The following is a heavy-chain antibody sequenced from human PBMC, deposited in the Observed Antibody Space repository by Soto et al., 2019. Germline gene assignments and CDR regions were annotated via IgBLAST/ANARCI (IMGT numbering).Heavy chain of an antibody. Sequence: SGPKLVNPTQTLTLTCTFSGFSLSTSGVGVGWIRQPPGKALEWLALIYWDDDKRYSPSLKSRLTITKDTSKNQVVLTMTNMDPVDTATYYCAHRRGYSSGWSRGYFDYWGQGTLVTVSS. D-gene: IGHD6-13*01. J-gene: IGHJ4*02. CDR3: AHRRGYSSGWSRGYFDY. CDR2: IYWDDDK. V-gene: IGHV2-5*02. CDR1: GFSLSTSGVG.